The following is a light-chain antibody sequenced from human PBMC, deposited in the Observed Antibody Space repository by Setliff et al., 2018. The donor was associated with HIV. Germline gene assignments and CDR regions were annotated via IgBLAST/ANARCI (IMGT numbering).Light chain of an antibody. Sequence: QSVLSQSPSASGTPGQSVTISCSGSSSNIGVNVVNWYQHLPGTSLKLLIYNNYQRPSGVPDRFSGSKSGSSGSLAISGLQSEDEADYYCAVWDNGLKGYVFGTGTKVTVL. CDR3: AVWDNGLKGYV. V-gene: IGLV1-44*01. J-gene: IGLJ1*01. CDR2: NNY. CDR1: SSNIGVNV.